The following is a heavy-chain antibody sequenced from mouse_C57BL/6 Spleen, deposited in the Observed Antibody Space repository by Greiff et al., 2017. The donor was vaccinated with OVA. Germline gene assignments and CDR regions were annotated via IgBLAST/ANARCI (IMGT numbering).Heavy chain of an antibody. CDR2: ISYDGSN. CDR3: AREGGVVATHDY. D-gene: IGHD1-1*01. CDR1: GYSITSGYY. Sequence: EVQRVESGPGLVKPSQSLSLTCSVTGYSITSGYYWNWIRQFPGNKLEWMGYISYDGSNNYNPSLKNRISITRDTSKNQFFLKLNSVTTEDTATYYCAREGGVVATHDYWGQGTTLTVSS. V-gene: IGHV3-6*01. J-gene: IGHJ2*01.